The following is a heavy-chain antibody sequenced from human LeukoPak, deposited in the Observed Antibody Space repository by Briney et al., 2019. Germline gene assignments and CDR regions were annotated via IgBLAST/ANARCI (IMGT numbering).Heavy chain of an antibody. V-gene: IGHV4-59*08. CDR2: IYYSGST. CDR1: GGSISSFC. Sequence: SETLSLTCTASGGSISSFCWSWIRQPPGKGLEWIGYIYYSGSTNYNPSLKSRVTISVDTSKNQFSLKLNSVTAADTAIYFCARNSPPHAYYFDFWGQGTLVTVSS. CDR3: ARNSPPHAYYFDF. D-gene: IGHD2-2*01. J-gene: IGHJ4*02.